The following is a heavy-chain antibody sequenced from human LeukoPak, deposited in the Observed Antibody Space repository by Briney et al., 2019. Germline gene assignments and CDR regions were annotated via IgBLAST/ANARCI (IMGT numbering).Heavy chain of an antibody. Sequence: GGSLRLSCAASGFTFSDYYMSWIRPAPGKGLEWVSYISSSGSTIYYADSVKGRFTISRDNAKNSLYLQMNSLRAEDTAVYYCARDSADKDFDYWGQGTLVTVSS. J-gene: IGHJ4*02. V-gene: IGHV3-11*01. CDR2: ISSSGSTI. CDR3: ARDSADKDFDY. CDR1: GFTFSDYY.